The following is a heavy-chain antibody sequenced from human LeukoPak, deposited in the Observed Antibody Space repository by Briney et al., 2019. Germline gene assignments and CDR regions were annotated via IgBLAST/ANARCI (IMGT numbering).Heavy chain of an antibody. J-gene: IGHJ4*02. CDR3: ARQPARSGYGDDY. Sequence: YPSETLSLTCTVSGGSISSSSYYWGWIRQPPGKGLEWIGSIYYSGSTYYNPSLKSRVTISVDTSKNQFSLKLSSVTAADTAVYYCARQPARSGYGDDYWGQGTLVTVSS. CDR2: IYYSGST. V-gene: IGHV4-39*01. D-gene: IGHD5-12*01. CDR1: GGSISSSSYY.